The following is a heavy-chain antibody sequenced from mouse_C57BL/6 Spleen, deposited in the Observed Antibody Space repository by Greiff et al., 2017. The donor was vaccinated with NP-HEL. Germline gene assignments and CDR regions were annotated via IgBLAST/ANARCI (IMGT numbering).Heavy chain of an antibody. D-gene: IGHD1-1*01. CDR3: ARSAPAGGLRSFDY. CDR1: GYTFTSYW. CDR2: IHPNSGST. Sequence: QVQLQQPGAELVKPGASVKLSCKASGYTFTSYWMHWVKQRPGQGLEWIGMIHPNSGSTNYNEKFKSKATLTVDKSSSTAYMQLSSLTSEDSAVYYCARSAPAGGLRSFDYWGQGTTLTVSS. V-gene: IGHV1-64*01. J-gene: IGHJ2*01.